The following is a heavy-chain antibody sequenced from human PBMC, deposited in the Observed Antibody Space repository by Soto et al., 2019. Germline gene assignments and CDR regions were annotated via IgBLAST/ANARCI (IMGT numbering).Heavy chain of an antibody. CDR1: GDSFNSYA. CDR3: SRVGYCNTSNCLFYYYHYGMDV. D-gene: IGHD2-15*01. CDR2: IIPIFHTA. Sequence: QVQLVQSGAEVKKPGSSVKVSCKASGDSFNSYAISWVRQAPGQGLEWMGGIIPIFHTANHAQKFQARVTMTADESASTAYMELSGLRSEDTAVYYCSRVGYCNTSNCLFYYYHYGMDVWGQGTTVTGS. J-gene: IGHJ6*02. V-gene: IGHV1-69*01.